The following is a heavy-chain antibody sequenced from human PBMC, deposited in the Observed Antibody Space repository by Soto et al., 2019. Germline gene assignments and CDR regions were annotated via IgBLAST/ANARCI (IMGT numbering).Heavy chain of an antibody. CDR1: GISIRDQY. V-gene: IGHV4-59*11. CDR2: IYYDGTT. J-gene: IGHJ4*02. D-gene: IGHD2-15*01. CDR3: ARDDDCSGGSCYSGY. Sequence: SETLPPTCTVSGISIRDQYWIWIRQPTGKGLEWIGFIYYDGTTNYNPSLKGRVTIAVDTSTSTAYMELRSLRSDDTAVYYCARDDDCSGGSCYSGYWGQGTLVTVSS.